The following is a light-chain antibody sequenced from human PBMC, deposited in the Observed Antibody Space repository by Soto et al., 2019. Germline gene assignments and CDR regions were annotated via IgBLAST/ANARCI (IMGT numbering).Light chain of an antibody. CDR3: QQYHNWPPGT. CDR2: GAS. Sequence: EIVMTQSPATLSVSPGERATLSCRASQSVSSNLAWYQQKPGQAPRLLIYGASTRATGIPARFSGSGSGTEYTPTISSLQSEDFAVYYCQQYHNWPPGTFGQGTKVEIK. V-gene: IGKV3-15*01. CDR1: QSVSSN. J-gene: IGKJ1*01.